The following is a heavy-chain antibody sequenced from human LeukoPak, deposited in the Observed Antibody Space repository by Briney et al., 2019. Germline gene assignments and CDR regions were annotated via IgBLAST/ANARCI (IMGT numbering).Heavy chain of an antibody. V-gene: IGHV3-64D*09. CDR2: ISSNGGST. J-gene: IGHJ4*02. Sequence: GGSLRLSCSASGFTFSYYAMHWVRQTAGKGLEFVSGISSNGGSTYYADSLKGRFTISRDNSNNTLYLQMSSLRPEDTAVYYCVKDLSGSFSFDQWGQGTLVTVSS. D-gene: IGHD1-26*01. CDR1: GFTFSYYA. CDR3: VKDLSGSFSFDQ.